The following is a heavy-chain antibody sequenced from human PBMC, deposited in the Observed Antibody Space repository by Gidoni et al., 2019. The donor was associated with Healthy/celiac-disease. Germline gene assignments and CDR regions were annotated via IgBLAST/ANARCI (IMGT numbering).Heavy chain of an antibody. D-gene: IGHD2-15*01. CDR1: GYTFTSYD. CDR2: MNPNSGNT. J-gene: IGHJ5*02. Sequence: QVQLVQSGAEVKKPGASVKVSCKASGYTFTSYDINWVRQATGQGLEWKGWMNPNSGNTGYAQKFQGRVTMTRNTSISTAYMELSSLRSEDTAVYYCARVPDCSGGSCYALDWFDPWGQGTLVTVSS. V-gene: IGHV1-8*01. CDR3: ARVPDCSGGSCYALDWFDP.